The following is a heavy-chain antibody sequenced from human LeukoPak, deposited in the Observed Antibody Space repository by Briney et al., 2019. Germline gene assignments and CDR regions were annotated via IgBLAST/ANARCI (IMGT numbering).Heavy chain of an antibody. V-gene: IGHV3-30*02. CDR1: GFTFSSYG. J-gene: IGHJ4*02. CDR2: IQYDGSNK. D-gene: IGHD1-26*01. CDR3: AIDGGGYSVDY. Sequence: PGGSLRLSCAASGFTFSSYGMHWVRQAPGKGLEWVAFIQYDGSNKYYVESVKGRFTISRDKSKNTLYLQMNSLRAEDTAVYYCAIDGGGYSVDYWGQGTLVTVSS.